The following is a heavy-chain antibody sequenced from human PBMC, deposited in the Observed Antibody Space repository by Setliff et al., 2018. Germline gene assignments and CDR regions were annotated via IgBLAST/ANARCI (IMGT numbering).Heavy chain of an antibody. CDR1: GYTFTNYD. CDR3: ARRGGWVVVTATNWFDP. V-gene: IGHV1-8*02. D-gene: IGHD2-21*02. J-gene: IGHJ5*02. CDR2: MNPKSGNT. Sequence: ASVKVSCKASGYTFTNYDINWVRQATGQGLEWMGWMNPKSGNTGYAQKFQGRVTMTRNTSISTAYMELSSLRSEDTAVYYWARRGGWVVVTATNWFDPWGQGTLVTVSS.